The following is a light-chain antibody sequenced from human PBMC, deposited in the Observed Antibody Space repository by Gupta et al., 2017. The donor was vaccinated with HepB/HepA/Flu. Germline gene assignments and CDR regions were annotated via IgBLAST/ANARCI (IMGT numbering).Light chain of an antibody. J-gene: IGLJ2*01. V-gene: IGLV2-11*01. Sequence: QSSLTQPRSVSGSPGQSVTISCTGTNSDIGGYNYVSWYQHHPGKAPRRMMYEVNKRPAGVPDRFSGSKSGDTASLTISGLQAEDESDYHCCSYAGGHTGVFGGGTKVTV. CDR3: CSYAGGHTGV. CDR1: NSDIGGYNY. CDR2: EVN.